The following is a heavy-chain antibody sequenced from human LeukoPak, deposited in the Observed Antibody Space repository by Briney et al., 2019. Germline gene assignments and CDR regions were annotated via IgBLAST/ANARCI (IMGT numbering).Heavy chain of an antibody. CDR3: ARDKAGSAFRLYWYFDL. Sequence: ASVKVSCKASGYTFTSYYMHWVRQAPGQGLEWMGIINPSGGSTSYAQKFQGRVTMTRDTSTSTVYMELGSLRSEDTAVYYCARDKAGSAFRLYWYFDLWGRGTLVTVSS. CDR1: GYTFTSYY. CDR2: INPSGGST. V-gene: IGHV1-46*01. D-gene: IGHD6-19*01. J-gene: IGHJ2*01.